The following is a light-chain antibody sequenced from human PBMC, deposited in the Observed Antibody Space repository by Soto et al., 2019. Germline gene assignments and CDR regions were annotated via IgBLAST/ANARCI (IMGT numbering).Light chain of an antibody. Sequence: EIVMTQSPVTLSVSPGERATLSCRASQSVSSNLAWYQQKPGQAHRLLIYGASTRATGVPARFSGSGSGTEFTRTISSLQSEDFAVYYCQHYNNWPPWTFGQGTKVEIK. CDR2: GAS. J-gene: IGKJ1*01. CDR3: QHYNNWPPWT. CDR1: QSVSSN. V-gene: IGKV3-15*01.